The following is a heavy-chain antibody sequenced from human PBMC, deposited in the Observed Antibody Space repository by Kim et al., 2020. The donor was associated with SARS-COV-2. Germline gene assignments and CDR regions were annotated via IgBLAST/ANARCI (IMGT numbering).Heavy chain of an antibody. CDR1: GFTFSGYG. CDR2: IWYDGSNK. D-gene: IGHD1-1*01. Sequence: GGSLRLSCAASGFTFSGYGMHWVRQAPGKGLEWVAVIWYDGSNKYYADSVKGRFTISRDNSKNTLYLQMNSLRAEATAVYYCARPLAYFSPPYIANADNYQGRDVWGQGTTVTVSS. CDR3: ARPLAYFSPPYIANADNYQGRDV. V-gene: IGHV3-33*08. J-gene: IGHJ6*02.